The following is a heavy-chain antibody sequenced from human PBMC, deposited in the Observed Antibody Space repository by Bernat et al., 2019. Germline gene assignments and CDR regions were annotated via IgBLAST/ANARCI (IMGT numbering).Heavy chain of an antibody. D-gene: IGHD2-15*01. CDR1: GYSFTSYW. J-gene: IGHJ4*02. CDR2: IDPGDSYT. V-gene: IGHV5-10-1*03. CDR3: GRRCSGGSCYQAVDY. Sequence: EVQLVQSGAEVKKPGESLRISCQGSGYSFTSYWITWVRQMPGKGLEWMGRIDPGDSYTNYSPSFQGHVTSSADKSISTAYLQWSSLKASDTAMYYCGRRCSGGSCYQAVDYWGQGTLVTVSS.